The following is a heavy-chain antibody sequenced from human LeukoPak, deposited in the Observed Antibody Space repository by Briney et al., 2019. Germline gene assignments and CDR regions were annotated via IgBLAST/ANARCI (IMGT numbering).Heavy chain of an antibody. V-gene: IGHV3-33*01. D-gene: IGHD6-6*01. CDR3: ARDLSIAARPRWFDP. J-gene: IGHJ5*02. CDR1: GFTFSSYG. CDR2: IWYDGSNK. Sequence: GGSLRLSCAASGFTFSSYGMHWVRQAPGKGLEWVAVIWYDGSNKYYADSVKGRFTIPRDNSKNTLYLQMNSLRAEDTAVYYCARDLSIAARPRWFDPWGQGTLVTVSS.